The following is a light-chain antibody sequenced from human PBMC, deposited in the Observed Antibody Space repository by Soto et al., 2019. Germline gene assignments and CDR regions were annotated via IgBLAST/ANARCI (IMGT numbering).Light chain of an antibody. CDR2: GVS. Sequence: EIVLTQSPGTLSLSPGERATLSCRASQSLSTYLAWYQQKPGQAPRLLIYGVSSRATGIPDRFSGSGSGTDFTLTISRLEPEDFAVYYCQQYGSSFGGGTKVEI. CDR1: QSLSTY. V-gene: IGKV3-20*01. CDR3: QQYGSS. J-gene: IGKJ4*01.